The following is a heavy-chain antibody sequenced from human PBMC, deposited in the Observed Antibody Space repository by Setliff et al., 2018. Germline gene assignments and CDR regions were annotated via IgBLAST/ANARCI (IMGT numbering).Heavy chain of an antibody. J-gene: IGHJ4*02. CDR1: GYNFAESI. CDR2: ISAYNGHT. D-gene: IGHD2-8*01. V-gene: IGHV1-18*01. CDR3: LRLVRYCTTIACHRTLGEEV. Sequence: GASVKVSCKASGYNFAESIVSWVRQAPGQGLEWMGWISAYNGHTYSAQKFQARVTLTTDTSTNMAYMELRGLRSDDTAIYYCLRLVRYCTTIACHRTLGEEVWGQGTLVTVSS.